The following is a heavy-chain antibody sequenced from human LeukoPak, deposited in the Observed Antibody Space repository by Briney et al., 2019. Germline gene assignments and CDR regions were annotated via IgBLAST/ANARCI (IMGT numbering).Heavy chain of an antibody. CDR3: ARVRDHYYDSSGYFN. J-gene: IGHJ4*02. CDR2: INDSGST. V-gene: IGHV4-59*01. CDR1: GGSISSYY. Sequence: SETLSLTCTVSGGSISSYYWSWLRQPPGKGREWVGYINDSGSTNYNPSLKSRVTISVDKSKNQFSLKLSSVTAADTAVYYCARVRDHYYDSSGYFNWGQGTLVTVSS. D-gene: IGHD3-22*01.